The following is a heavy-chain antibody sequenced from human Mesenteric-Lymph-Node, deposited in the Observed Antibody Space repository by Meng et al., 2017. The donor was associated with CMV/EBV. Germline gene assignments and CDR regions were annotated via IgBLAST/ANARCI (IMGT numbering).Heavy chain of an antibody. J-gene: IGHJ3*02. Sequence: GGSLRLPCAASGFTFSSYWMHWVRQAPGKGLVWVSRINSDGSSTSYADSVKGRFTISRDNAKNTLYLQMNSLRAEDTAVYYCASQTYGDAGAFDIWGQGTMVTVSS. V-gene: IGHV3-74*01. CDR3: ASQTYGDAGAFDI. D-gene: IGHD4-17*01. CDR1: GFTFSSYW. CDR2: INSDGSST.